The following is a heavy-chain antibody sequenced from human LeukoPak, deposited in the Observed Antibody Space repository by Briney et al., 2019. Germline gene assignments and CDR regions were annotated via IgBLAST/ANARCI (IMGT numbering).Heavy chain of an antibody. J-gene: IGHJ4*02. D-gene: IGHD3-10*01. Sequence: SETLSLTCTVSGGSISSSTYYWGWIRQPPGKGLECIGSIFYSGSTNYNPSLKSRVTISVDTSKNQFSLKLSSVTAADTAVYYCARGVSYYYGSGSYYNGWGQGTLVTVSS. CDR2: IFYSGST. CDR3: ARGVSYYYGSGSYYNG. CDR1: GGSISSSTYY. V-gene: IGHV4-39*07.